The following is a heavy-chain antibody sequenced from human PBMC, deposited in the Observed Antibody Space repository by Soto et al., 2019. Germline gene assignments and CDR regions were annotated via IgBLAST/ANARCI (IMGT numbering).Heavy chain of an antibody. J-gene: IGHJ5*02. CDR1: GGXISSGGYS. CDR3: ATQEVGGSYVYTFDP. D-gene: IGHD1-26*01. Sequence: SETLSLTCAVSGGXISSGGYSWSWIRQPPGKGLEWIGYIYHSGSTYYNPSLKSRVTISVDTSKNQFSLKLSSVTAADTAVYYCATQEVGGSYVYTFDPWGQGTLVTVSS. V-gene: IGHV4-30-2*01. CDR2: IYHSGST.